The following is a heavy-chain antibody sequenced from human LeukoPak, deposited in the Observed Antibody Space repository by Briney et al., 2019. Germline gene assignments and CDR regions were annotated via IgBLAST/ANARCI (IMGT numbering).Heavy chain of an antibody. CDR1: GFTFSDYY. CDR3: ARSCYYDSSGYYLRCYYYYGMDV. Sequence: GGSLRLSCAASGFTFSDYYMSWIRQAPGKGLEWVSYISSSGSTIYYADSVKGRFTISRDNAKSSLYLQMNSLRAEDTAVYYCARSCYYDSSGYYLRCYYYYGMDVWGQGTTVTVSS. J-gene: IGHJ6*02. D-gene: IGHD3-22*01. CDR2: ISSSGSTI. V-gene: IGHV3-11*01.